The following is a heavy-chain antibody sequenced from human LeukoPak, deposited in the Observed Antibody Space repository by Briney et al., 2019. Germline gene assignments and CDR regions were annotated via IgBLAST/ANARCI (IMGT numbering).Heavy chain of an antibody. V-gene: IGHV1-69*05. CDR2: IIPIFGTA. CDR1: GGTFSSYA. Sequence: GASVKVSCKASGGTFSSYAISWVRQAPGQGLEWMGGIIPIFGTANYARKFQGRVTITTDESTSTAYMELSSLRSEDTAVYYCARDTREIAAPPGTHLDWYFDLWGRGTLVTVSS. D-gene: IGHD6-6*01. CDR3: ARDTREIAAPPGTHLDWYFDL. J-gene: IGHJ2*01.